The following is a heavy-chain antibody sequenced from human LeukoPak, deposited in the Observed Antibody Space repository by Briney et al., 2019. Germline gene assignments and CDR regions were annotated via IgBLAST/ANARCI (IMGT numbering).Heavy chain of an antibody. CDR1: GFTFSSYA. D-gene: IGHD5-18*01. CDR2: ISGSGGST. Sequence: GGSLRLSCAASGFTFSSYAMSWVRQAPGKGLEWVSAISGSGGSTYYADSVKGPFTISRDNSKNTLYLQMNSLRAEDTAVYYCAKESTGYSYGPNYYYYYYYGMDVWGQGTTVTVSS. CDR3: AKESTGYSYGPNYYYYYYYGMDV. V-gene: IGHV3-23*01. J-gene: IGHJ6*02.